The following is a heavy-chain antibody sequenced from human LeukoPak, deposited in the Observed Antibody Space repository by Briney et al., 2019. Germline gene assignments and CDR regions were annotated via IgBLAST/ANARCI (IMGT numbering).Heavy chain of an antibody. D-gene: IGHD6-13*01. J-gene: IGHJ5*02. V-gene: IGHV4-4*02. CDR1: GGSVINTNW. CDR2: VHLDGRT. CDR3: ARALAAAGTRWFDP. Sequence: SETLSRTCGVSGGSVINTNWWTWVRQPPGKGLEWIGEVHLDGRTNYNPSLESRLTMSVDVSENQVSLKLTSVTAADTAVYYCARALAAAGTRWFDPWGQGTLVTVSS.